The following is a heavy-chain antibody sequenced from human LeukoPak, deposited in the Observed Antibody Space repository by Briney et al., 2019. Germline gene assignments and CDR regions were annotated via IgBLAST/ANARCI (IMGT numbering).Heavy chain of an antibody. D-gene: IGHD1-1*01. J-gene: IGHJ4*02. CDR3: ARQDGNSKYYFDY. CDR2: IDPSDSYA. Sequence: GESLKISCKGSGYSFTSYWISWVRQMPGKGLEWMGRIDPSDSYANYSPSFQGHVTISADKSISTAYLQWSSLRASDTAMYYCARQDGNSKYYFDYWGQGTLVTVSS. CDR1: GYSFTSYW. V-gene: IGHV5-10-1*01.